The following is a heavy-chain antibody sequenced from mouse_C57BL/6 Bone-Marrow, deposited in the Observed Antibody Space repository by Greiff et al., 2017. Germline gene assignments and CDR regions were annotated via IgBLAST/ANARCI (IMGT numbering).Heavy chain of an antibody. CDR3: ARDYPYAMDY. V-gene: IGHV1-69*01. CDR1: GYTFTSYW. J-gene: IGHJ4*01. CDR2: IDPSDSYN. Sequence: VQLQQPGAELVMPGASVKLSCKASGYTFTSYWMHWVKQRPGQGLEWIGEIDPSDSYNNYNQKFKGKSTLTVDKSSSTAYMQLSSLTSEDSAVYYCARDYPYAMDYWGQGTSVTVSS. D-gene: IGHD2-4*01.